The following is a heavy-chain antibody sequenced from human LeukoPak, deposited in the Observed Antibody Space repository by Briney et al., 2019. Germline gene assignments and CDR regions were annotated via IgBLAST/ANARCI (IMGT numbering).Heavy chain of an antibody. CDR3: AARGPRGYDPPEA. J-gene: IGHJ4*02. CDR1: GFTFSNYG. CDR2: ISYDGSEK. D-gene: IGHD5-12*01. Sequence: GRSLRLSCAASGFTFSNYGMHWVRQAPGKGLEWVAVISYDGSEKYYGDSVKGRFTISRDNSKNTLYPQMNSLRAEDTAVYYCAARGPRGYDPPEAWGQGTLVTVSS. V-gene: IGHV3-30*03.